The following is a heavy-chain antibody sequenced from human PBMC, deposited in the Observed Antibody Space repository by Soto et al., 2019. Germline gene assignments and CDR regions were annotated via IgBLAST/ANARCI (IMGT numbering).Heavy chain of an antibody. D-gene: IGHD3-10*01. J-gene: IGHJ4*02. CDR2: IDPRSGGT. Sequence: ASVKVSCKASGYSFTDYHIHWVRQAPGQGLEWMGWIDPRSGGTVYEQKFQGRVTMTRDTSISTVYMDLSGLTSDDTALYYCATDDYGIFPYWGQGSLVTVSS. V-gene: IGHV1-2*02. CDR3: ATDDYGIFPY. CDR1: GYSFTDYH.